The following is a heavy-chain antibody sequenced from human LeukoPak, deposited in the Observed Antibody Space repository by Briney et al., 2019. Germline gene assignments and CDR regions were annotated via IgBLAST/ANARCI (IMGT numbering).Heavy chain of an antibody. CDR2: ISYSGTT. CDR3: ARTHYYDSSGRPTDAFDI. Sequence: SETLSLTCTVSSASISSSPYYWGWIRQSPGKGLEWIGSISYSGTTYYNPSLKSRVTISVDTSKNQFSLKLSSVTAADTAVYYCARTHYYDSSGRPTDAFDIWGQGTMVTVSS. CDR1: SASISSSPYY. D-gene: IGHD3-22*01. V-gene: IGHV4-39*07. J-gene: IGHJ3*02.